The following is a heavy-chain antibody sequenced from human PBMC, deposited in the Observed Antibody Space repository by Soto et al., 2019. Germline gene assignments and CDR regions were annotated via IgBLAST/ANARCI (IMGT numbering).Heavy chain of an antibody. Sequence: ASVKVCFIACGDAFTGYYRYWLRQAPGQLLDWMGWINPNSGGTNYAQKLQGRVTMTSDTSISTAYMELSRLRSDDTAVYYCARGRGGWLRFNGGHFDYWGQGTLVTVSS. V-gene: IGHV1-2*02. CDR1: GDAFTGYY. D-gene: IGHD5-12*01. J-gene: IGHJ4*02. CDR3: ARGRGGWLRFNGGHFDY. CDR2: INPNSGGT.